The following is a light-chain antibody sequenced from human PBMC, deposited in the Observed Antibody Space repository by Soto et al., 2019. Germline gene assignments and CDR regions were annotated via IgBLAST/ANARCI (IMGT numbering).Light chain of an antibody. J-gene: IGKJ1*01. CDR1: QSINAW. V-gene: IGKV1-5*01. Sequence: IHMTQSPSTLSSSFGDRVTLTFLASQSINAWLAWYQQKPGKAPKLLIYDASSLQSGVPSRFSGSGSGTEFTLTISSLQPDDFATYYCQQYNSYSWTFGQGTKVDI. CDR2: DAS. CDR3: QQYNSYSWT.